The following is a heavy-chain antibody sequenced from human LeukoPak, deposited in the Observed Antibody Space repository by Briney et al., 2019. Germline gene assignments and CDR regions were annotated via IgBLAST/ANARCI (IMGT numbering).Heavy chain of an antibody. CDR1: GYSISSGYY. Sequence: SETLSLTCTVSGYSISSGYYWGWIRQPPGKGLEWIGSIYHSGSTYYNPSLKSRVTISVDTSKNQFSLKLSSVTAADTAVYYCARSMRQVAAADDAFDIWGQGTMVTVSS. CDR2: IYHSGST. J-gene: IGHJ3*02. V-gene: IGHV4-38-2*02. CDR3: ARSMRQVAAADDAFDI. D-gene: IGHD6-13*01.